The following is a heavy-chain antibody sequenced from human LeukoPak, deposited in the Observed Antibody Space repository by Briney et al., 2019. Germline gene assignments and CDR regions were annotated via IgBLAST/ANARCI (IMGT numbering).Heavy chain of an antibody. CDR2: IKQDGSEK. CDR1: GFTFSSYW. J-gene: IGHJ4*02. D-gene: IGHD5-12*01. V-gene: IGHV3-7*01. CDR3: ARDLMGHSAYDRGDY. Sequence: GGSLRLSCAASGFTFSSYWMSWVRQAPGKGLEWVANIKQDGSEKYYVDSVKGRFTISRDNSKNSLFLQMDSLRVEDTATYYCARDLMGHSAYDRGDYWGRGTLVTVSS.